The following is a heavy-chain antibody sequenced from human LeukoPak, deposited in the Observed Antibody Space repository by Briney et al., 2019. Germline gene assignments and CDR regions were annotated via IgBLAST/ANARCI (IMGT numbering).Heavy chain of an antibody. Sequence: GGSLRLSCAASGFTFSSYSMNWVRRAPGKGLEWVSYISSSSSTIYYADSVKGRLTISRDNAKNSLYLQMNSLRDEETAVYYCAKVFQQQLVGFVSRDAFDIWGQGTMVTVSS. CDR2: ISSSSSTI. CDR1: GFTFSSYS. V-gene: IGHV3-48*02. CDR3: AKVFQQQLVGFVSRDAFDI. D-gene: IGHD6-13*01. J-gene: IGHJ3*02.